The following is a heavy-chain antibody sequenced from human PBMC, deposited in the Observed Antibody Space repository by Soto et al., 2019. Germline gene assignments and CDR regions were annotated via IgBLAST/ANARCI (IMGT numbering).Heavy chain of an antibody. CDR3: ARELYGTTSGYGMDV. Sequence: GGSLRLSCAASGFTVSSNYMNWVRQAPGKGLDWVSVIYSGGSTYYADSVKGRFTISRDNSKNTLYLQMNSLRAEDTAVYYCARELYGTTSGYGMDVWGQGTTVTVSS. D-gene: IGHD4-17*01. CDR2: IYSGGST. V-gene: IGHV3-66*01. CDR1: GFTVSSNY. J-gene: IGHJ6*02.